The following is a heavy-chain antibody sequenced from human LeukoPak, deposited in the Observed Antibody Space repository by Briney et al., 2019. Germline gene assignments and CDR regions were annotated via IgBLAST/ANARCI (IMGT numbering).Heavy chain of an antibody. CDR3: ARARRFLEWLTYFDY. Sequence: SETLSLTCAVSGGSISSGGYSWSWIRQPPGKGLEWIGYIYNSGSTYYNPSLKSRVTISVDRSKNQFSLKLSSVTAADTAVYYCARARRFLEWLTYFDYWGQGILVTVSS. CDR1: GGSISSGGYS. V-gene: IGHV4-30-2*01. CDR2: IYNSGST. J-gene: IGHJ4*02. D-gene: IGHD3-3*01.